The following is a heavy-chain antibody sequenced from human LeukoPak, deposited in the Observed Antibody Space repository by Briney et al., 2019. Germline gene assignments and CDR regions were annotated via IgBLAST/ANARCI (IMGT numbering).Heavy chain of an antibody. CDR3: AKAYGSGSRPFPFDY. CDR2: ISGSGGST. J-gene: IGHJ4*02. V-gene: IGHV3-23*01. Sequence: GGSLRLSCAASGFTFSSYAMSWVRQAPGKGLEWVSAISGSGGSTYYADSVKGRFTISRDNSKNTLYLQMNSLRAEDTAAYYCAKAYGSGSRPFPFDYWGQGTLVTVSS. CDR1: GFTFSSYA. D-gene: IGHD3-10*01.